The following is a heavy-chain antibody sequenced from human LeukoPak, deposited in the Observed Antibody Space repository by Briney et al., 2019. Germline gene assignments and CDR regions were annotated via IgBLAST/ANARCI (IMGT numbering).Heavy chain of an antibody. CDR1: GGSISSYY. D-gene: IGHD3-9*01. CDR3: AVSTYYDILTGYGYYYGMDV. V-gene: IGHV4-59*01. Sequence: PSETLSLTCTVSGGSISSYYWSWIRQPPGKGLEWIGYIYYSGSTNYNPSLKSRVTISVDTSKNQFSLKLSSVTAADTAVYYCAVSTYYDILTGYGYYYGMDVWGQGTTVTVSS. J-gene: IGHJ6*02. CDR2: IYYSGST.